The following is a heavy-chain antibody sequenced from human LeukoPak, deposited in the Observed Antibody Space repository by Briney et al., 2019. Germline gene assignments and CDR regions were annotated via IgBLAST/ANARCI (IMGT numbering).Heavy chain of an antibody. CDR2: IRSKANSYAT. V-gene: IGHV3-73*01. Sequence: GGSLRLSCAGSGFAFSNFVITWVRQASGKGLEWVGRIRSKANSYATTDVASVRGRFSISRDDSRNTAYLQMNSLKTEDTAVYYCTRPSYDSSVSGVVYWGQGTLVTVSS. CDR3: TRPSYDSSVSGVVY. D-gene: IGHD3-22*01. J-gene: IGHJ4*02. CDR1: GFAFSNFV.